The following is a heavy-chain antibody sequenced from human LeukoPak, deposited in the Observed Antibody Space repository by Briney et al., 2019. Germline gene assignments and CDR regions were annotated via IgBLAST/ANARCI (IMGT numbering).Heavy chain of an antibody. CDR1: GFTFTNYAM. CDR2: IYHSGST. J-gene: IGHJ5*02. V-gene: IGHV4-4*02. CDR3: ARRFQVANEFDP. Sequence: GSLRLSCAASGFTFTNYAMSWVRQPPGKGLEWIGEIYHSGSTNYNPSLKSRVTISVDRSKNQFSLKLSSVTAADTAVYYCARRFQVANEFDPWGQGTLVTVSS. D-gene: IGHD2-15*01.